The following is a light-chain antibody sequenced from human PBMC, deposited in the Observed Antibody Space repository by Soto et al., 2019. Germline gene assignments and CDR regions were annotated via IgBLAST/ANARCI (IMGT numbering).Light chain of an antibody. CDR3: QLRSDWPPTYT. CDR1: QSVDSF. Sequence: EIVLTQSPASLSLSPGERATLSCRASQSVDSFLAWYQQKPGRTPRLLIYDTSNRATGIPARFSGSGSGTDFTLTISRLEPEDSAVYFCQLRSDWPPTYTFGQGTKLE. V-gene: IGKV3-11*01. CDR2: DTS. J-gene: IGKJ2*01.